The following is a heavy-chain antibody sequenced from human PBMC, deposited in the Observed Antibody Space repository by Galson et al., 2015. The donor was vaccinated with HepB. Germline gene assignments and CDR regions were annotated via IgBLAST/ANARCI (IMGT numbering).Heavy chain of an antibody. V-gene: IGHV3-64D*06. CDR1: GFTLSSYA. CDR3: VKDLKRGVAATLDY. Sequence: SLRLSCAASGFTLSSYAMHWVRQAPGKGLEYVSAISSNGGSTYYADSVKGRFTISRDNSKNTLYLQMSSLRAEDTAVYYCVKDLKRGVAATLDYWGQGTLVTVSS. J-gene: IGHJ4*02. D-gene: IGHD2-15*01. CDR2: ISSNGGST.